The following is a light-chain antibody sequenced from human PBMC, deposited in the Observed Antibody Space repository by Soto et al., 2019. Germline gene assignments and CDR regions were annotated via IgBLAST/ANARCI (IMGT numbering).Light chain of an antibody. CDR1: QSVHSSY. Sequence: ETVLTQSPVTLSVSLGERATLSCRASQSVHSSYLGWYQQKPGQAPRLLIYGASSRATGVPDRFSGSGSWADFTLTISRVEPEDFAVYFCQQYSSSPLITFGPGTRVDIK. V-gene: IGKV3-20*01. CDR3: QQYSSSPLIT. CDR2: GAS. J-gene: IGKJ3*01.